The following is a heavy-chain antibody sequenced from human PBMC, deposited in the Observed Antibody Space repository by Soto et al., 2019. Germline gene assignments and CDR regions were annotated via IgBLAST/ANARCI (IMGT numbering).Heavy chain of an antibody. V-gene: IGHV1-3*01. CDR1: GYTFTSYA. CDR3: AREGSPNWFDP. CDR2: INAGNGNT. Sequence: ASVKVSCKASGYTFTSYAMHWVRQAPGQRPEWMGWINAGNGNTKYSQKFQGRVTITRDTSASTAYMELSSLRSEDTAVYYCAREGSPNWFDPWGQGTLVTVSS. D-gene: IGHD6-13*01. J-gene: IGHJ5*02.